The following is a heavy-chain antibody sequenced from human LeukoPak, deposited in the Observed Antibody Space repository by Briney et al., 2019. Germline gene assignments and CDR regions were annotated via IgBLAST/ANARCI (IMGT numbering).Heavy chain of an antibody. CDR1: GDSVSSNGAA. V-gene: IGHV6-1*01. Sequence: SQTLSLTCDISGDSVSSNGAAWSWIRQSPSGGLEWLGRTYYRSKWYNDYAMSVKSRITINTDTSKNQFSLHLNSVTPEDTAVYYCARVRLGLIYYYFDYWGQGTLVTVSS. CDR3: ARVRLGLIYYYFDY. J-gene: IGHJ4*02. D-gene: IGHD3-10*01. CDR2: TYYRSKWYN.